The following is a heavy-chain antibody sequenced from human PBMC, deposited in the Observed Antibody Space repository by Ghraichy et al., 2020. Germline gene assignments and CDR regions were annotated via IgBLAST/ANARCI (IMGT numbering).Heavy chain of an antibody. CDR2: INPNSGGT. V-gene: IGHV1-2*04. CDR1: GYTFTGYY. D-gene: IGHD3-9*01. CDR3: ARDSGLRYYDILTGYYMGNYYYGMDV. Sequence: ASVKVSCKASGYTFTGYYMHWVRQAPGQGLEWMGWINPNSGGTNYAQKFQGWVTMTRDTSISTAYMELSRLRSDDTAVYYCARDSGLRYYDILTGYYMGNYYYGMDVWGQGTTVTVSS. J-gene: IGHJ6*02.